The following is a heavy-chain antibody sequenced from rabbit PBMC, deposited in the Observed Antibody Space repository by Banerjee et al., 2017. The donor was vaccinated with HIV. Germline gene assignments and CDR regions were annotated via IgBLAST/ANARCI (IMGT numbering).Heavy chain of an antibody. CDR1: GFTLSSYW. CDR3: ARDDYGDYYFNL. J-gene: IGHJ4*01. CDR2: IYADSSGSI. V-gene: IGHV1S40*01. D-gene: IGHD2-1*01. Sequence: QSLEESGGDLVKPEGSLTLTCTASGFTLSSYWMCWVRQAPGKGLEWIGCIYADSSGSIYYASWAKGRFTISKTSSTTVTLQMTSLTAADTATYFCARDDYGDYYFNLWGPGTLVTV.